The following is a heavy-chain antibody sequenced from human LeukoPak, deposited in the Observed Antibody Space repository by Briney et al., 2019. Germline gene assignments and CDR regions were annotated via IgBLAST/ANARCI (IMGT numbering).Heavy chain of an antibody. CDR1: RFTFSNYG. CDR2: IWYDGSNK. CDR3: ARNWNNCFDP. J-gene: IGHJ5*02. Sequence: PGGSLRLSCAASRFTFSNYGMHWVRQAPGKGLEWVAVIWYDGSNKYYADSVKGRYTISRDNSKNTLYLQMNSLRAEDTAVYYCARNWNNCFDPWGQGTLVTVSS. D-gene: IGHD1-1*01. V-gene: IGHV3-33*01.